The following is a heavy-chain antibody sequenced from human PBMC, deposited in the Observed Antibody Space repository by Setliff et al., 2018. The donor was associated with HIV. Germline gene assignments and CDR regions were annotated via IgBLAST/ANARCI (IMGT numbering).Heavy chain of an antibody. D-gene: IGHD3-10*01. CDR1: GYTFTSYC. Sequence: ASVKVSCKASGYTFTSYCITWVRQAPGQGLEWMGWINTNTGNPMYAQGYTGRFVFSLDTSVSTAYLQISSLKAEDTAVYYCARTAGYYGSGSYYLDYWGQGTLVTVSS. V-gene: IGHV7-4-1*02. CDR2: INTNTGNP. CDR3: ARTAGYYGSGSYYLDY. J-gene: IGHJ4*02.